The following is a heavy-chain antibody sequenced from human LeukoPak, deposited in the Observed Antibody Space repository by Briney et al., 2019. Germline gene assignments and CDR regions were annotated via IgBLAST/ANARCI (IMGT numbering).Heavy chain of an antibody. CDR2: ISSSGDIA. V-gene: IGHV3-23*01. CDR3: AKDRPNYHESNGHYYRRNGDY. Sequence: GGSLRLSCAASGFTFHNYAMSWVRQAPGKGLEWVSAISSSGDIAFYADSVKGRFTISRDNSRYTLYLQMNSLRAEDAAMYYCAKDRPNYHESNGHYYRRNGDYWGQGTLVTVSS. J-gene: IGHJ4*02. D-gene: IGHD3-22*01. CDR1: GFTFHNYA.